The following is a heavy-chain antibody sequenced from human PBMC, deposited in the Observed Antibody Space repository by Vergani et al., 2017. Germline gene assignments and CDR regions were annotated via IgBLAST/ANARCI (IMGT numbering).Heavy chain of an antibody. CDR2: IFYSGTT. J-gene: IGHJ6*03. CDR1: GGSISSGDHC. V-gene: IGHV4-31*11. CDR3: ARVDTQVPATSHFNYTDV. Sequence: QVQLQESGPGVVKPSQTLSLTCAVSGGSISSGDHCWTWIRQRPGKGLEWIGYIFYSGTTYDNPSLRSRLTISVDTSQNQFSLKLRSVTAADTAVYYCARVDTQVPATSHFNYTDVWGKGTTVVVSS. D-gene: IGHD6-25*01.